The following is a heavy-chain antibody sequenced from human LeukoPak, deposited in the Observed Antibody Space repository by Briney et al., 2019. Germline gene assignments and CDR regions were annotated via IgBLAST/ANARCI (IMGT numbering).Heavy chain of an antibody. J-gene: IGHJ4*02. Sequence: KTSEILSLTCTVSGGPISSGSYYWSWIRQPAGKGLEWIGRIYTSGSTNYNPSLKSRVTISVDTSKNQFSLKLSSVTAADTAVYYCARQGYDFWSGYYSYWGQGTLVTVSS. CDR2: IYTSGST. CDR1: GGPISSGSYY. D-gene: IGHD3-3*01. V-gene: IGHV4-61*02. CDR3: ARQGYDFWSGYYSY.